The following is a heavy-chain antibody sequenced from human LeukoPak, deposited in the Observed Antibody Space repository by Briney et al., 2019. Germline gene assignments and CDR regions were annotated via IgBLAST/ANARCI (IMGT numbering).Heavy chain of an antibody. CDR2: IYTSGST. Sequence: SETLSLTCTVSGGSISSYYWSWIRQPAGKGLEWIGRIYTSGSTNYNPSLKSRVTMSVDTSENQFSLKLSSVTAADTAVYYCARVGEQQLDRWFDPWGQGTLVTVPS. D-gene: IGHD6-13*01. J-gene: IGHJ5*02. V-gene: IGHV4-4*07. CDR3: ARVGEQQLDRWFDP. CDR1: GGSISSYY.